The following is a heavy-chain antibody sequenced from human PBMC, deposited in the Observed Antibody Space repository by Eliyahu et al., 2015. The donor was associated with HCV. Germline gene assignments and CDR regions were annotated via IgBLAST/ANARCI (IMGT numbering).Heavy chain of an antibody. V-gene: IGHV4-4*07. CDR1: GGSISSYY. CDR3: ARLGVYGSGSYSYFDY. J-gene: IGHJ4*02. Sequence: QVQLQESGPGLVKPSETLSLTCTVSGGSISSYYWSWIRQPAGKRLEWIGRIYTSGSTNYNPSLKSRVTMSVDTSKNQFSLKLSSVTAADTAVYYCARLGVYGSGSYSYFDYWGQGTLVTVSS. CDR2: IYTSGST. D-gene: IGHD3-10*01.